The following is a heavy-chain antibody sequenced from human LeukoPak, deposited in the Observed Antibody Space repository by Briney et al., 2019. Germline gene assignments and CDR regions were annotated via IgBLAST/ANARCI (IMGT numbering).Heavy chain of an antibody. J-gene: IGHJ4*02. Sequence: GASVKVSCKASGYTFTSYYMHWVRQAPGQGLEWMGIINPSGGSTSYAQKFQGRVTMTRDMSTSTVYMELSSLRSEDTAVYYCASGGPERWLQSPHFDYWGQGTLVTVSS. CDR1: GYTFTSYY. D-gene: IGHD5-24*01. CDR3: ASGGPERWLQSPHFDY. CDR2: INPSGGST. V-gene: IGHV1-46*01.